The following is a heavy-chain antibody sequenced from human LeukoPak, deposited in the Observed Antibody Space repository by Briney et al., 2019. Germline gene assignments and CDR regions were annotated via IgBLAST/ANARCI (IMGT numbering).Heavy chain of an antibody. J-gene: IGHJ4*02. CDR3: ARRGKDYGDYFDY. V-gene: IGHV3-21*01. Sequence: TGGSLRLSCAASGFTFSSYSMNWVRQAPGKGLEWVSSISSSSSYIYYADSVKGRFTISRDNAKNSLYLQMNSLRAEDTAVYYCARRGKDYGDYFDYWGQGTLVTVSS. CDR1: GFTFSSYS. CDR2: ISSSSSYI. D-gene: IGHD4-17*01.